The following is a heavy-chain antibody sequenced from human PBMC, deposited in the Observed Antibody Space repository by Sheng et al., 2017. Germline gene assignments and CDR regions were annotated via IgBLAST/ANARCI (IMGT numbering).Heavy chain of an antibody. CDR2: MNPNSGRR. D-gene: IGHD1-1*01. Sequence: QVQLVQSGREVKKPGASVKVSCKASGYTFSNYDISWVRQATGQGLEWMGWMNPNSGRRGFAQKFRDRVTTSIDTSTNTAYMELSSLTSDDTAVYYCARAIRNELLSEYWGQGTLVTVSS. J-gene: IGHJ4*02. CDR3: ARAIRNELLSEY. CDR1: GYTFSNYD. V-gene: IGHV1-8*03.